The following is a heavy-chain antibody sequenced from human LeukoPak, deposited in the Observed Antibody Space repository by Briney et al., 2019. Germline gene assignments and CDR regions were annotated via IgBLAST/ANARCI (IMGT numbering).Heavy chain of an antibody. Sequence: SETMSLTCAVYGGSFSDYYWSWIRQPPGKGLEWIGEINDSGSTNYNPSLKSRVTISVDTSKNQFSLKLSSVTAADTAVYYCARGPYCDSSTVFYYYGMDVWGQGTTVTVSS. V-gene: IGHV4-34*01. CDR2: INDSGST. J-gene: IGHJ6*02. D-gene: IGHD3-22*01. CDR3: ARGPYCDSSTVFYYYGMDV. CDR1: GGSFSDYY.